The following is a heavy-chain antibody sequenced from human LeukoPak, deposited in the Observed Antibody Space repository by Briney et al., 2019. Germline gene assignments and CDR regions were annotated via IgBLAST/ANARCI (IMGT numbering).Heavy chain of an antibody. CDR3: ARDLGSYGRPSYFDY. Sequence: GGSLRLSYAASGFSFSSYSMNWVRQAPGKGLEWVSSISSSSSYIYYADSAKGRFTISRDNAKNSLYLQMNSLRAEDTAVYYCARDLGSYGRPSYFDYWGQGTLVTVSS. CDR1: GFSFSSYS. D-gene: IGHD5-18*01. V-gene: IGHV3-21*01. CDR2: ISSSSSYI. J-gene: IGHJ4*02.